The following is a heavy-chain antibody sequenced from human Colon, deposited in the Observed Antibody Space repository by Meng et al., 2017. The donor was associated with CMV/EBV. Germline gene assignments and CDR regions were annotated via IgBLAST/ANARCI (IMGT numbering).Heavy chain of an antibody. CDR3: ARDLYGIAAREPMDV. J-gene: IGHJ6*02. V-gene: IGHV1-2*02. CDR1: GYTFTGYY. Sequence: ASVKVSCKASGYTFTGYYMHWVRQAPGQGLEWMGWINPNSGGTNYAQKFQGRVTMTRDTSISTAYMELSRLRSDDTAVYYWARDLYGIAAREPMDVWGQGTTVTVSS. CDR2: INPNSGGT. D-gene: IGHD6-6*01.